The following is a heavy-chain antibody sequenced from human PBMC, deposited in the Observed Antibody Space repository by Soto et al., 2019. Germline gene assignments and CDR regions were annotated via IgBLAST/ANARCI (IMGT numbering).Heavy chain of an antibody. Sequence: PGGSLRLSCAASGFSVSRYSMHWVRQAPGKGLEWVSSIHSSSRYIYYEGSVKGRLTISRDNAKNSLFLLMSSLRADDTAVYYCARGGQKLWMREDAFDMWGQGTMVTVSS. J-gene: IGHJ3*02. CDR2: IHSSSRYI. CDR3: ARGGQKLWMREDAFDM. CDR1: GFSVSRYS. D-gene: IGHD3-3*01. V-gene: IGHV3-21*01.